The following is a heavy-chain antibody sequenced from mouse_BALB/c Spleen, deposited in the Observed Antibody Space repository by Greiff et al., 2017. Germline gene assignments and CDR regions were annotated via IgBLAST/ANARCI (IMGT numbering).Heavy chain of an antibody. CDR1: GFTFTDYY. CDR2: IRNKANGYTT. J-gene: IGHJ4*01. CDR3: ARDSLDAMDY. V-gene: IGHV7-3*02. Sequence: EVKVVESGGGLVQPGGSLRLSCATSGFTFTDYYMSWVRQPPGKALEWLGFIRNKANGYTTEYSASVKGRFTISRDNSQSILYLQMNTLRAEDSATYYCARDSLDAMDYWGQGTSVTVSS.